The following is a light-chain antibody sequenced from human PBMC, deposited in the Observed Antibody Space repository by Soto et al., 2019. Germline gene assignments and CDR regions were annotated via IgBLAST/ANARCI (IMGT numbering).Light chain of an antibody. CDR2: WAS. J-gene: IGKJ4*01. CDR3: QQYYSNPLT. Sequence: DFVVTQSPDSLPVSLGERATINCKSSQSVLYSSDNKNYLAWYQQKPGQPPKLLIYWASTRESGVPDRFSGSGSGTDSTLTINSLQAEDVAVYYCQQYYSNPLTFGGGTKVEIK. V-gene: IGKV4-1*01. CDR1: QSVLYSSDNKNY.